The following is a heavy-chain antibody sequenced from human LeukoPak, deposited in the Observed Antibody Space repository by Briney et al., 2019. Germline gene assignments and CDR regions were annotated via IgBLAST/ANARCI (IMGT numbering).Heavy chain of an antibody. D-gene: IGHD3-10*01. Sequence: PGGSLRLSCAASGFTVSNSYVSWVRQAPGKGLEWVSGIYSGGTTYYRDSVKGRFTISRDNSKNTLYLQMNSLRAEDTAVYYCARDFSGVLWFGEPRGQGTLVTVSS. CDR3: ARDFSGVLWFGEP. J-gene: IGHJ4*02. CDR2: IYSGGTT. CDR1: GFTVSNSY. V-gene: IGHV3-53*01.